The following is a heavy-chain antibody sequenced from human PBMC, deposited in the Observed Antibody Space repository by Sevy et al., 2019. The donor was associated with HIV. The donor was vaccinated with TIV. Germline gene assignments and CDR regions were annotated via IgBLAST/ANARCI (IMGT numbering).Heavy chain of an antibody. CDR2: ISASGYST. J-gene: IGHJ4*02. D-gene: IGHD3-22*01. Sequence: GGSLRLSCAASGIAFSTYAMFWVRQAPGKGLEWVSSISASGYSTYYADSVKGRFTLSRDNSRNTLDLQMNSLRADDTAVYYCAKDCSDVYYYDSSATVDYWGQGTLVTVSS. CDR3: AKDCSDVYYYDSSATVDY. V-gene: IGHV3-23*01. CDR1: GIAFSTYA.